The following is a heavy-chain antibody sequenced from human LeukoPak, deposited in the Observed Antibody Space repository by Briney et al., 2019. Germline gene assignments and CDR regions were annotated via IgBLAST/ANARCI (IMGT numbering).Heavy chain of an antibody. J-gene: IGHJ4*02. D-gene: IGHD1-26*01. Sequence: PGRSLRLSCAASGFTFSSYAMHWVRQAPGKGLEWVAVISYDGSNKYYADSVKGRFTISRDNSKNTLYLQMNSLRAVDTAVYYCARDHRKWETAPYFDYWGQGTLVTVSS. CDR2: ISYDGSNK. V-gene: IGHV3-30-3*01. CDR3: ARDHRKWETAPYFDY. CDR1: GFTFSSYA.